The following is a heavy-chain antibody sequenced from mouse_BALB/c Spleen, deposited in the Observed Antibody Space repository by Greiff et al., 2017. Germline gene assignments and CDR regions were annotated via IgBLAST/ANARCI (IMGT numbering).Heavy chain of an antibody. D-gene: IGHD2-12*01. CDR2: ISNGGGST. CDR1: GFTFSSYT. Sequence: EVKLMESGGGLVQPGGSLKLSCAASGFTFSSYTMSWVRQTPEKRLEWVAYISNGGGSTYYPDTVKGRFTISRDNAKNTLYLQMSSLKSEDTAMYYCARPYDYAMDYWGQGTSVTVSS. J-gene: IGHJ4*01. V-gene: IGHV5-12-2*01. CDR3: ARPYDYAMDY.